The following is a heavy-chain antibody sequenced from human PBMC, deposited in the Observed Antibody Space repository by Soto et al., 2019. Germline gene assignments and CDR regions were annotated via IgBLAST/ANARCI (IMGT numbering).Heavy chain of an antibody. V-gene: IGHV3-30*18. D-gene: IGHD3-16*01. J-gene: IGHJ4*02. CDR3: AKDRVESGLGEIDY. CDR2: ISYDGSRE. CDR1: GFAFRTSG. Sequence: QVQLVESGGGVIQPGRSLRLSCAASGFAFRTSGMHWVRQAPGKGLQWVAIISYDGSREYYLDSVKGRFTIARDNPKNTLYLQMNGLRAEDTAVYYCAKDRVESGLGEIDYWGQGTLVSVSS.